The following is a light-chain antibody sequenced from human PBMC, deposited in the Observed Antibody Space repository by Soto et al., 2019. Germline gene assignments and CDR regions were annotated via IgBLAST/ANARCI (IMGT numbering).Light chain of an antibody. CDR3: QQYHSYSWT. Sequence: DIQMTQSPSTLSASVGDRVTITCRASQSINSWLAWYQQKPGKAPSLVIYKASILESGVPSKFSGRGSGTEFPLTISSQQHDDFATYYCQQYHSYSWTFGQGTKVDMK. V-gene: IGKV1-5*03. CDR1: QSINSW. J-gene: IGKJ1*01. CDR2: KAS.